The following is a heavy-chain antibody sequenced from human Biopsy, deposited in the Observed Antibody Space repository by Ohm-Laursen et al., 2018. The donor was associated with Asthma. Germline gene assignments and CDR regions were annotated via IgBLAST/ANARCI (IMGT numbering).Heavy chain of an antibody. V-gene: IGHV1-3*04. CDR2: VNTGNGDT. J-gene: IGHJ3*01. CDR3: PRTYYDFLTGQVKDVFGV. CDR1: GYNFISSA. D-gene: IGHD3-9*01. Sequence: ASVKVSCKASGYNFISSAIHWVHQAPGQRLEWMGWVNTGNGDTKYSQKFQGRVTITRDTSASTAYMELRSLRSEDTATYYCPRTYYDFLTGQVKDVFGVWGQGTMVTVSS.